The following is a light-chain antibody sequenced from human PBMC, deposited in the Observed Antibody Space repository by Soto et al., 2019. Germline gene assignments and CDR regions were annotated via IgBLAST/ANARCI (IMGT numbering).Light chain of an antibody. Sequence: DIQMTQSPSTLPASVGDRVTITCRASQSISVWLAWYQQKPGKAPKLLIYKASSLQSAVPSRFSGSGSGTEFTLTSSSLQPDDFATYYCQHYNNYPYTFGQGTKLEIK. CDR3: QHYNNYPYT. V-gene: IGKV1-5*03. CDR2: KAS. CDR1: QSISVW. J-gene: IGKJ2*01.